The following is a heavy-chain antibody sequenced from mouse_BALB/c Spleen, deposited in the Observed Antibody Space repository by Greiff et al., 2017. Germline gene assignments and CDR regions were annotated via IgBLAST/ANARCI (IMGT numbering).Heavy chain of an antibody. CDR3: YGGEGDY. V-gene: IGHV14-4*02. Sequence: EVQLQQSGAELVRSGASVKLSCTASGFNIKDYYMHWVKQRPEQGLEWIGWIDPENGDTEYAPKFQGKATMTADTSSNTAYLQLSSLTSEDTAVYYCYGGEGDYWGQGTSVTVSS. CDR2: IDPENGDT. CDR1: GFNIKDYY. J-gene: IGHJ4*01.